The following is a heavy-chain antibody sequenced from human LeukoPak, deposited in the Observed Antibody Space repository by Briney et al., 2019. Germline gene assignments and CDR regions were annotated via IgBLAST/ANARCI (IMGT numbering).Heavy chain of an antibody. J-gene: IGHJ4*02. V-gene: IGHV3-15*01. CDR3: TTDRITMIVVVSIPHYYFDY. CDR2: IKSKTDGGTT. CDR1: GFTVSSNF. D-gene: IGHD3-22*01. Sequence: GGSLRLSCAASGFTVSSNFMSWVRQAPGKGLEWVGRIKSKTDGGTTDYAAPVKGRFTISRDDSKNTLYLQMNSLKTEDTAVYYCTTDRITMIVVVSIPHYYFDYWGQGTLVTVSS.